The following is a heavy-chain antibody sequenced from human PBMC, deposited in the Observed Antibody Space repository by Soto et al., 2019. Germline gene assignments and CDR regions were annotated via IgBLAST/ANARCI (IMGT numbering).Heavy chain of an antibody. V-gene: IGHV3-33*01. Sequence: QVQLVESGGGVVQPGRSLRLSCAASGFTFSSYGMHWVRQAPGKGLEWVAVIWYDGSNKYYADSVKGRFTISRDNSKNTLYLQMNSLRAEDTAVYYCARVPYDFWSGYGPHDAFDIWGQGTMVTVSS. CDR2: IWYDGSNK. CDR1: GFTFSSYG. J-gene: IGHJ3*02. D-gene: IGHD3-3*01. CDR3: ARVPYDFWSGYGPHDAFDI.